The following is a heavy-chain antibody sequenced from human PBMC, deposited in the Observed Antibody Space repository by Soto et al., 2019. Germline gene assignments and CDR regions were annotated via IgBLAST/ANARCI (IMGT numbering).Heavy chain of an antibody. CDR1: GFTFSSYA. CDR3: ARGPIDVAAAPPPLYYMDV. V-gene: IGHV3-30*04. J-gene: IGHJ6*03. CDR2: ISYDGSNK. Sequence: GGSLRLSCAASGFTFSSYAMHWVRQAPGKGLEWVAVISYDGSNKYYADSVKGRFTISRDNSKNTLYLQMNSLRAEDTAVYYCARGPIDVAAAPPPLYYMDVWGKGTTVTVSS. D-gene: IGHD6-13*01.